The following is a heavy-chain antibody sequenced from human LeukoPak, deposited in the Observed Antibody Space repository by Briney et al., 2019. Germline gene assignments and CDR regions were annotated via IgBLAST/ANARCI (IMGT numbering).Heavy chain of an antibody. J-gene: IGHJ4*02. CDR2: ISGSGGST. CDR1: GFTVSNNY. Sequence: PGGSLRLSCAASGFTVSNNYMSWVRQAPGKGLEWVSAISGSGGSTYYADSVKGRFTISRDNSKNTLYLQMNSLRAEDTAVYYCAKDAGWELTFFDYWGQGTLVTVSS. CDR3: AKDAGWELTFFDY. V-gene: IGHV3-23*01. D-gene: IGHD1-26*01.